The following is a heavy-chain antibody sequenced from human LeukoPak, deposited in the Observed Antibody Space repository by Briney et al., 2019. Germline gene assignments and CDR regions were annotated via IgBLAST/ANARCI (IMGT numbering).Heavy chain of an antibody. V-gene: IGHV4-34*01. J-gene: IGHJ4*02. CDR1: GGSFSGYY. CDR3: ARGGYSYGPFDY. Sequence: PSETLSPTCAVYGGSFSGYYWSWIRQPPGKGLEWIGEINHSGSTNYNPSLKTRVTISVDTSKNQFSLKLSSVTAADTAVYYCARGGYSYGPFDYWGQGTLVTVSS. CDR2: INHSGST. D-gene: IGHD5-18*01.